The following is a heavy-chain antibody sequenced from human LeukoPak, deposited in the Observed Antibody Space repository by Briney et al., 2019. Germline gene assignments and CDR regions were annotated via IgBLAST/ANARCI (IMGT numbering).Heavy chain of an antibody. V-gene: IGHV3-23*01. D-gene: IGHD5/OR15-5a*01. CDR3: AKSVVPGGAYYFDY. Sequence: GGSLRLSCAASGFTFSNYAMSWVRQAPGKGLEWVSAISGSGDTTYYADSVKGRFTLSRDSSKNTLYLQMHSLRAEDTAVYYCAKSVVPGGAYYFDYWGQGTLVTVSS. J-gene: IGHJ4*02. CDR2: ISGSGDTT. CDR1: GFTFSNYA.